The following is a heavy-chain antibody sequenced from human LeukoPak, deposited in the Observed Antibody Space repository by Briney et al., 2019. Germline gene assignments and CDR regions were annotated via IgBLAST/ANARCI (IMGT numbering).Heavy chain of an antibody. D-gene: IGHD4-17*01. CDR1: GVSISSSTYY. V-gene: IGHV4-61*02. CDR2: IYSSGST. CDR3: ARLKATVSIHAYFYS. Sequence: PSETLSLTCTVSGVSISSSTYYWGWIRQPPGKGLEWIGSIYSSGSTNYNPSLKSRVTISVDTSKNQFSLQLSSVTAADTAVYYCARLKATVSIHAYFYSWGQGTLVTVSS. J-gene: IGHJ4*02.